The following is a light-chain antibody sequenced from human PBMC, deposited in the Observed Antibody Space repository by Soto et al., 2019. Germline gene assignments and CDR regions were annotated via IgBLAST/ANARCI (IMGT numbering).Light chain of an antibody. V-gene: IGLV2-14*01. Sequence: QSALTQPASVSGSPGQSITISCTGTSSDVGAYNYVSWYQQQPGKAPKLMIYDVSYRPSGVSNRFSGSKSGNTASLTISGLQAEDEADYYCSSYTSSSTRVFGTGTKLTVL. CDR3: SSYTSSSTRV. J-gene: IGLJ1*01. CDR1: SSDVGAYNY. CDR2: DVS.